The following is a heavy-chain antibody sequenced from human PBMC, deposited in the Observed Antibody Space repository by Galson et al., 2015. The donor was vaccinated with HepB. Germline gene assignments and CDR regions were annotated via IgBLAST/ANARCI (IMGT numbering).Heavy chain of an antibody. V-gene: IGHV3-30-3*01. D-gene: IGHD4-17*01. CDR1: GFTFSNYT. CDR2: MSYDGSNK. J-gene: IGHJ4*02. CDR3: ARGSRDYVPDYSDS. Sequence: SLRLSCAASGFTFSNYTLHWVRQAPGKGLEWVTVMSYDGSNKYYADSVKGRFTISRDSSKNKLYLQMNSLRAEDTAIYYCARGSRDYVPDYSDSWGQGTLVSVSS.